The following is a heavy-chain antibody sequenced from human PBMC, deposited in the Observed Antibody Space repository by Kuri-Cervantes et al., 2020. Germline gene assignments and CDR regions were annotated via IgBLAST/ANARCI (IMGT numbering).Heavy chain of an antibody. Sequence: LSLSCTVSGGSISSYYWSWIRQPPGKGLEWVSGISWNSGSIGYADSVKGRFTISRDNAKNSLYLQMNSLRAEDAALYYCAKDIAAAGTDAFDIWGQGTMVTVSS. J-gene: IGHJ3*02. CDR3: AKDIAAAGTDAFDI. V-gene: IGHV3-9*01. CDR1: GGSISSYY. D-gene: IGHD6-13*01. CDR2: ISWNSGSI.